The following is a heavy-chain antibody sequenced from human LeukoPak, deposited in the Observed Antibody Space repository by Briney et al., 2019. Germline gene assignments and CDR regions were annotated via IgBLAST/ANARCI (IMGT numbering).Heavy chain of an antibody. CDR2: IKSDGSST. CDR3: ARGAHHMYYLDN. Sequence: GESLRLSCAASGFTFSNYWMHWVRQAPGKGLVWVSRIKSDGSSTSYADSVKGRFTISRDNAKNTVYLQMNSLRAEDTAVYYCARGAHHMYYLDNWGQGTLVTVSS. J-gene: IGHJ4*02. CDR1: GFTFSNYW. D-gene: IGHD2-8*01. V-gene: IGHV3-74*01.